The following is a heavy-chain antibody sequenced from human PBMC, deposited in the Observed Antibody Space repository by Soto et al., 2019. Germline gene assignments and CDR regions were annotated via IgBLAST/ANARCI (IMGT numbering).Heavy chain of an antibody. D-gene: IGHD2-2*01. CDR2: ISSSSSTI. Sequence: GGSLRLSCAASGFTFSSYSMNWVRQAPGKGLEWVSYISSSSSTIYYADSVKGRFTISRDNAKNSLYLQMNSLRDEDTAVYYCARGRVGIVVVPAVDYWGQGTLVTVSS. CDR3: ARGRVGIVVVPAVDY. CDR1: GFTFSSYS. V-gene: IGHV3-48*02. J-gene: IGHJ4*02.